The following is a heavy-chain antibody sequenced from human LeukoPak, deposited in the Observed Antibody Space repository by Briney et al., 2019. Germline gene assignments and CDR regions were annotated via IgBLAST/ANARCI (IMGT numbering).Heavy chain of an antibody. CDR1: GGSISSYY. CDR2: IYYSGST. D-gene: IGHD2-15*01. Sequence: SETLSLTCTVSGGSISSYYRSWIRQHPGKGLEWIGYIYYSGSTYYNPSLKSRVTISVDTSKNQFSLRLSSVTAADTAVYYCASYCSGGSCYNPSFDYWGQGTLVTVSS. J-gene: IGHJ4*02. CDR3: ASYCSGGSCYNPSFDY. V-gene: IGHV4-59*06.